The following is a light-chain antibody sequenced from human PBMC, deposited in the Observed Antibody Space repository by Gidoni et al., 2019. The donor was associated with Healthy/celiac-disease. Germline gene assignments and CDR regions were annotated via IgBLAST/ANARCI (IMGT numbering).Light chain of an antibody. V-gene: IGKV2-28*01. CDR3: MQALQTPWT. CDR1: QSLLHSNGYNY. CDR2: LGS. J-gene: IGKJ1*01. Sequence: DIVMTQSPLSLPVTPGEQASISCRSSQSLLHSNGYNYLDWYLQKPGQSPQLLIYLGSNRASGVPDRFSGSGSGTDFTLKISRVEAEDVGVSYCMQALQTPWTFGQGTKVEIK.